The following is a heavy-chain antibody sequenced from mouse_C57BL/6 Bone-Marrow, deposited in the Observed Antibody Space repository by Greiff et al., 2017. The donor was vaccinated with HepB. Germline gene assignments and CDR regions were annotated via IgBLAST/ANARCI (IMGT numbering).Heavy chain of an antibody. CDR1: GFTFSDYY. CDR2: INYDGSST. CDR3: AAHYYGSRRYAMDY. V-gene: IGHV5-16*01. Sequence: EVKLVESEGGLVQPGSSMKLSCTASGFTFSDYYMAWVRQVPEKGLEWVANINYDGSSTYYLDSLKSRFIISRDNAKNILYLQMSSLKSEDTATYYCAAHYYGSRRYAMDYWGQGTSVTVSS. D-gene: IGHD1-1*01. J-gene: IGHJ4*01.